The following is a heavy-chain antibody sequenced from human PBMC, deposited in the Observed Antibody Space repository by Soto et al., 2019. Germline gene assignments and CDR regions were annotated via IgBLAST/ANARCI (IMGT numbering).Heavy chain of an antibody. CDR1: GGSISSYY. V-gene: IGHV4-59*01. D-gene: IGHD3-10*01. CDR3: ARGPPGGWFGELLSLDI. J-gene: IGHJ3*02. Sequence: SETLSLTCTVSGGSISSYYWSWIRQPPGKGLEWIGYIYYSGSTNYNPSLKSRVTISVDTSKNQFSLKLSSVTAADTAVYYCARGPPGGWFGELLSLDIWGQGTMVTVSS. CDR2: IYYSGST.